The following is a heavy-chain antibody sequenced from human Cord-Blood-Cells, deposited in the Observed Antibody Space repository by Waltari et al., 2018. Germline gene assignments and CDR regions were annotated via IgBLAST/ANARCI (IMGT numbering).Heavy chain of an antibody. CDR1: GGSFIGYY. CDR3: ARGRPTYYDFWSGYYTGRYFDY. D-gene: IGHD3-3*01. V-gene: IGHV4-34*01. CDR2: INHSGST. J-gene: IGHJ4*02. Sequence: QVQLQQWGAGLLKPSETLSPTCAVYGGSFIGYYWSWIRPPPGTRLEWIGEINHSGSTNYNPSLKSRVTISVDTSKNQFSLKLSSVTAADTAVYYCARGRPTYYDFWSGYYTGRYFDYWGQGTLVTVSS.